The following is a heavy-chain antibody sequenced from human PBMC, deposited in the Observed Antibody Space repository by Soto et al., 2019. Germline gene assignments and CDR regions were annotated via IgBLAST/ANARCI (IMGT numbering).Heavy chain of an antibody. CDR1: GFTFSSYA. D-gene: IGHD5-18*01. Sequence: PGGSLRLSCAASGFTFSSYAMHWVRQAPGKGLEWAAVISYDGSNKYYADSVKGRFTISRDNSKNTLYLQMNSLRAEDTAVYYCARVLIRYPNTPTGYSYGRPHTTYYYYGMDVWGQGTTVTVSS. J-gene: IGHJ6*02. CDR3: ARVLIRYPNTPTGYSYGRPHTTYYYYGMDV. CDR2: ISYDGSNK. V-gene: IGHV3-30-3*01.